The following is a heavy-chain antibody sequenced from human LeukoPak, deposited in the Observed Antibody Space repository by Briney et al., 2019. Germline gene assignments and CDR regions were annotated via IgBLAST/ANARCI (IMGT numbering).Heavy chain of an antibody. J-gene: IGHJ4*02. V-gene: IGHV4-31*11. CDR3: ARERGYSYGPLDY. D-gene: IGHD5-18*01. Sequence: SETLSLTCAVYGGSFSGYYWNWIRQHPGKGLEWIGYIYYSGSTYYNPSLKSRVTISVDTSKNQFSLKLSSVTAADTAVYYCARERGYSYGPLDYWGQGTLVTVSS. CDR2: IYYSGST. CDR1: GGSFSGYY.